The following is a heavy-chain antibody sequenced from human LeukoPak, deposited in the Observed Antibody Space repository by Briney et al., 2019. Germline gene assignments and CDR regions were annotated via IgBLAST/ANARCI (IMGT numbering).Heavy chain of an antibody. CDR3: ARDRGYSFGHYCDY. V-gene: IGHV4-59*01. CDR1: GGSISNYY. Sequence: PETLSLTCTVSGGSISNYYWSWIRQPPGKGLEWIGYIYYSGSTNYNPSLKSRVTISVDTSKNQFSLRLSSVTAADTAVYYCARDRGYSFGHYCDYWGQGTLVTVSS. J-gene: IGHJ4*02. CDR2: IYYSGST. D-gene: IGHD5-18*01.